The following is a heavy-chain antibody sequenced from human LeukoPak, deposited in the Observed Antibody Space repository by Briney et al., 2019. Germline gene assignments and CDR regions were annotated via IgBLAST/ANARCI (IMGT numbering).Heavy chain of an antibody. D-gene: IGHD3-3*02. Sequence: SETLSLTCAVSGGSISGYYWSWIRQPPGKGLEWIGEINHSGATNYNPSLKSRVTISVDTSKNQFSLKLSSVTAADTAVYYCASSRFGVVTPWITRMDVWGQGTTVTVSS. V-gene: IGHV4-34*01. CDR2: INHSGAT. J-gene: IGHJ6*02. CDR3: ASSRFGVVTPWITRMDV. CDR1: GGSISGYY.